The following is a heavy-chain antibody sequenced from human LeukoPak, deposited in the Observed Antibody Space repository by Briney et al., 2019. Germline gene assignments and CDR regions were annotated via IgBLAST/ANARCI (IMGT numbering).Heavy chain of an antibody. Sequence: SVKASCKASGGTFSSYAISWVRQAPGQGLEWMGRIIPILGIANYAQKFQGRVTITADKSTSTAYMELSSLRSEDTAVYYCARDPRYFDWLLPTCWGQGTLVTVSS. V-gene: IGHV1-69*04. CDR1: GGTFSSYA. CDR3: ARDPRYFDWLLPTC. J-gene: IGHJ4*02. D-gene: IGHD3-9*01. CDR2: IIPILGIA.